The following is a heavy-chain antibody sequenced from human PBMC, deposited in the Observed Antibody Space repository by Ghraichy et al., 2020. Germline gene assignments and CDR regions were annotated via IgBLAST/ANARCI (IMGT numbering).Heavy chain of an antibody. CDR3: ARSYDYIWGSACFDY. Sequence: GESLNISCAASGFTFSSYEMNWVRQAPGKGLEWVSYISSSGSTIYYADSVKGRFTISRDNAKNSLYLQMNSLRAEDMAVYYCARSYDYIWGSACFDYWGQGTLVTVSS. CDR1: GFTFSSYE. V-gene: IGHV3-48*03. J-gene: IGHJ4*02. D-gene: IGHD3-16*01. CDR2: ISSSGSTI.